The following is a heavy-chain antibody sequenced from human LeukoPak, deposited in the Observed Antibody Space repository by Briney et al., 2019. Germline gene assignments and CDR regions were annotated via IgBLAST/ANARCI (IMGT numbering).Heavy chain of an antibody. D-gene: IGHD3-10*01. Sequence: GGSLRLSCAASGFTLDDYGMSWVRQAPGKGLEWVSGINWNGGSTGYADSVKGRFTISRDNAKNSLYLQMNSLRAEDTALYYRARAELGGPIDYWGQGTLVTVSS. CDR1: GFTLDDYG. V-gene: IGHV3-20*04. J-gene: IGHJ4*02. CDR2: INWNGGST. CDR3: ARAELGGPIDY.